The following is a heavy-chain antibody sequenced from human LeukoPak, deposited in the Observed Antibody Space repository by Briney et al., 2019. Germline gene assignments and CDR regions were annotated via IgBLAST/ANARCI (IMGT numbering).Heavy chain of an antibody. CDR3: ARLPYYYYGMDV. J-gene: IGHJ6*02. CDR2: IYYSGST. V-gene: IGHV4-39*01. Sequence: SETLSLTCTVSGGSISSSSYYWGWIRQPPGKGLEWIGSIYYSGSTYYNPTLKSRVTISVDTSKNQFSLKLSSVTAADTAVYYCARLPYYYYGMDVWGQGTTVTVSS. CDR1: GGSISSSSYY.